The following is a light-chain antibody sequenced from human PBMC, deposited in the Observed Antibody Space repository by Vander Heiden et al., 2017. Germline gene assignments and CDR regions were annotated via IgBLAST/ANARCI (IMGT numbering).Light chain of an antibody. Sequence: EIVLTQSPGTLSLSPGERATLSCRASQSVSSSYLAWYQQKPGQAPRLLIYGASSRATGIPDRFSDSGSGTDFTLTISRLEPEEFAVYYRQQYGSSPYTFGQGTKLEIK. CDR2: GAS. CDR3: QQYGSSPYT. CDR1: QSVSSSY. V-gene: IGKV3-20*01. J-gene: IGKJ2*01.